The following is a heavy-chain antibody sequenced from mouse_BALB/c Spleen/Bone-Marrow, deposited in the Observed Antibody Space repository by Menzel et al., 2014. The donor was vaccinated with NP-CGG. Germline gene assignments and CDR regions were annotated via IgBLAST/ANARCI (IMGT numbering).Heavy chain of an antibody. V-gene: IGHV1S81*02. CDR3: ARWLLQYFDV. Sequence: VKLQESGAELVKPGASVKLSCKASGYTFTSYWMHWVKRRPGQGLEWIGEIIPSNGRTNYNEKFKSKATLTVDKSSNTAYMQLSSLTSEDSAVCYCARWLLQYFDVWGAGTTVTVSS. CDR2: IIPSNGRT. CDR1: GYTFTSYW. D-gene: IGHD2-3*01. J-gene: IGHJ1*01.